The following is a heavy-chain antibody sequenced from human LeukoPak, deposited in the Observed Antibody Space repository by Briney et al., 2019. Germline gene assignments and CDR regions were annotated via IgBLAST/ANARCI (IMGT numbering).Heavy chain of an antibody. D-gene: IGHD3-10*02. CDR1: GLSLSDYY. J-gene: IGHJ6*04. CDR2: ISNSGDTV. Sequence: GGSLRLSCAASGLSLSDYYMSWIRQAPGKGLQWISYISNSGDTVHYADSVKGRFTVSRDNAKNSLYLQMNSLRAEDTAVYYCAELGITMIGGVWGKGTTVTISS. V-gene: IGHV3-11*04. CDR3: AELGITMIGGV.